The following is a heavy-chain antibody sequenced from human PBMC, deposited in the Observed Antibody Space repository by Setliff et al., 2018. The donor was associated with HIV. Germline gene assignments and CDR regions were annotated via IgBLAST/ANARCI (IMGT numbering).Heavy chain of an antibody. V-gene: IGHV4-39*01. Sequence: PSETLSLTCSVSGGPITSNTYFWDWIRQAPGKGLEWIGSIYHSGNTYYNPSPKSRVSISVDTSKRQFSLKLTSVTAGDSALYYCARRRGQKATGWYYFDFWGQGALVTVSS. D-gene: IGHD6-19*01. CDR3: ARRRGQKATGWYYFDF. CDR1: GGPITSNTYF. CDR2: IYHSGNT. J-gene: IGHJ4*02.